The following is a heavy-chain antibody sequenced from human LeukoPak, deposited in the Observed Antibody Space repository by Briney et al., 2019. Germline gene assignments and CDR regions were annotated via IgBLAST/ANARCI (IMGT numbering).Heavy chain of an antibody. CDR1: GFTFSSYA. CDR2: ISYDGSNK. CDR3: ARDPSAYYDSSGYWPLYYFDY. D-gene: IGHD3-22*01. J-gene: IGHJ4*02. Sequence: GGSLRLSCAASGFTFSSYAMHWVRQAPGKGLEWVAVISYDGSNKYYADSVKGRFTISRDNSKNTLYLQMNSLRAEDTAVYYCARDPSAYYDSSGYWPLYYFDYWGQGTLVTVSS. V-gene: IGHV3-30-3*01.